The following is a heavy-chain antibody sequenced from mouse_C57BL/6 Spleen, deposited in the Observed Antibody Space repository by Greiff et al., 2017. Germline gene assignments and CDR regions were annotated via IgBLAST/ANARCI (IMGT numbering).Heavy chain of an antibody. CDR2: IRNKANGYTT. CDR3: ARSDYGNYLFG. CDR1: GFTFTDYY. Sequence: EVQGVESGGGLVQPGGSLSLSCAASGFTFTDYYMSWVRQPPGKALEWLGFIRNKANGYTTEYSASVKGRFTISRDNSQRILYLQMNALRAEDSATYYCARSDYGNYLFGWGTGTTVTVAS. D-gene: IGHD2-1*01. J-gene: IGHJ1*03. V-gene: IGHV7-3*01.